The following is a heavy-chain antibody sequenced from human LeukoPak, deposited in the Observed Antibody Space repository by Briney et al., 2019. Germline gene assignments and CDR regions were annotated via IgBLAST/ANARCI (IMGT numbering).Heavy chain of an antibody. Sequence: SETLSLTCTVSGGSISSYYWSWIRQAPGKGLEWIGYIYYSGSTNYNPSLKSRVTISVDTSKNQFSLKLRSVTAADTAVYYCARDKGDYGDYYWFDPWSQGTLVTVSS. CDR3: ARDKGDYGDYYWFDP. V-gene: IGHV4-59*01. D-gene: IGHD4-17*01. CDR2: IYYSGST. CDR1: GGSISSYY. J-gene: IGHJ5*02.